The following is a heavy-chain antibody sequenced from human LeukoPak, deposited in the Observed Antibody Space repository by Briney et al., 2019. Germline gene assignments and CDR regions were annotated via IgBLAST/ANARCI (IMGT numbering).Heavy chain of an antibody. J-gene: IGHJ4*02. D-gene: IGHD5-24*01. CDR3: ARGGDGYNGGDY. CDR1: GYTFTGYY. V-gene: IGHV1-2*04. Sequence: GASVKVSCKASGYTFTGYYVHWVRQAPGQGLEWMGWINPNSGGTNYAQKFQGWVTMTRDTSISTAYMELSRLKSDDTAVYYCARGGDGYNGGDYWGQGTLVTVSS. CDR2: INPNSGGT.